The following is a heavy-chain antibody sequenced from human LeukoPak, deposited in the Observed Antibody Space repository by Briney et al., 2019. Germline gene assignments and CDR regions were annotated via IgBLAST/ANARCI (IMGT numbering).Heavy chain of an antibody. Sequence: PGGSLRLSCAASGFTFSNAWMSWVRQAPGKGLEWVGRIKSKTDGGTTDYAAPVKGRFTISRDDSKNTLYLQMNSLKTEDTAVYYCTTIHYDFWSGTNWFDPWGQGTLVTVSS. J-gene: IGHJ5*02. CDR2: IKSKTDGGTT. CDR1: GFTFSNAW. D-gene: IGHD3-3*01. CDR3: TTIHYDFWSGTNWFDP. V-gene: IGHV3-15*01.